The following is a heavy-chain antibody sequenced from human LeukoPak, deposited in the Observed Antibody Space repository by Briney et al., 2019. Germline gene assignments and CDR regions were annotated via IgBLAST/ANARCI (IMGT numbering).Heavy chain of an antibody. D-gene: IGHD2/OR15-2a*01. Sequence: SETLSLTXAVSGYSISSAYYWGWIRQPPGKGLEWIGSIYHSGSTYYNPSLKSRVTISVDTSKNQLSLKLSSVTAADTAVYYCARRLSAYAFDIWGQGTMVTVSS. CDR1: GYSISSAYY. V-gene: IGHV4-38-2*01. J-gene: IGHJ3*02. CDR2: IYHSGST. CDR3: ARRLSAYAFDI.